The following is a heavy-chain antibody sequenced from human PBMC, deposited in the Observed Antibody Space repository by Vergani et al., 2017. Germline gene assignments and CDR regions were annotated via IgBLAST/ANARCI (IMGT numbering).Heavy chain of an antibody. CDR2: ISYDGSNK. Sequence: QVQLVESGGGVVQPGRSLRLSCAASGFPFSSYGMHWVRQAPGKGLEWVAVISYDGSNKYYADSVKGRFTISRDNSKNTLYLQMNSLRAEDTAVYYCAKAVIAGTHFDYWGQGTLVTVSS. CDR3: AKAVIAGTHFDY. V-gene: IGHV3-30*18. J-gene: IGHJ4*02. CDR1: GFPFSSYG. D-gene: IGHD2/OR15-2a*01.